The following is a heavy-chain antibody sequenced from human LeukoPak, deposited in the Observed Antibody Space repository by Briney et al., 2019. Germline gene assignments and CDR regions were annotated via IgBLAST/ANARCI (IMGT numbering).Heavy chain of an antibody. CDR3: TRMDYDISLDY. CDR2: IRSKAYGGTT. J-gene: IGHJ4*02. Sequence: GGSLRLSCTASGFTFGDYAMSWVRQAPGKGLEWVGFIRSKAYGGTTEYAASVKGRFTISRDDSKSIAYLQMNSLKTEDTAVYYCTRMDYDISLDYWGQGTLVIVSS. D-gene: IGHD3-9*01. V-gene: IGHV3-49*04. CDR1: GFTFGDYA.